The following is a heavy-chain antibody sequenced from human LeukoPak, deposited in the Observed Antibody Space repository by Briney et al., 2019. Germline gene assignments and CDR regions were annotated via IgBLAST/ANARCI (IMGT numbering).Heavy chain of an antibody. Sequence: SSETLSLTCTASGGSISSSSYYWGWIRQPPGKGLEWIGSIYYSGSPYYNPSLKSRVTMSVDTSKNQLSLKLSSVTAADTAVYYCARQERTTLDLDYWGQGTLVTVSS. CDR3: ARQERTTLDLDY. V-gene: IGHV4-39*01. CDR1: GGSISSSSYY. CDR2: IYYSGSP. D-gene: IGHD3/OR15-3a*01. J-gene: IGHJ4*02.